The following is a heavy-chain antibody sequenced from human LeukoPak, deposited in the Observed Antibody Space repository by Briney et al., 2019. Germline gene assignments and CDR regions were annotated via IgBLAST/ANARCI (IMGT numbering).Heavy chain of an antibody. CDR1: GCSISSYY. V-gene: IGHV4-59*01. CDR3: ARGILGGDSSSTSCPEFDP. D-gene: IGHD2-2*01. J-gene: IGHJ5*02. CDR2: IYYSGST. Sequence: SETLSLTCTVSGCSISSYYWSWIRQPPGKGLEWIGYIYYSGSTNYNPSLKSRVTISVDTSKNQFSLKLSSVTAADTAVYYCARGILGGDSSSTSCPEFDPWGQGTLVTVSS.